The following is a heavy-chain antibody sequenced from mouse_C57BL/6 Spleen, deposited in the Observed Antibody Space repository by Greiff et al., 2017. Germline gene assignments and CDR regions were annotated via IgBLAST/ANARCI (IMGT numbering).Heavy chain of an antibody. Sequence: QVQLQQPGAELVRPGSSVKLSCKASGYTFTSYWMDWVKQRPGQGLEWIGNIYPSDSETHYNQKFKDKATLTVDKSSSTAYMQLSSLTSEDSAVYYCAKNGGYYGSCDVWGTGTTVTVSA. V-gene: IGHV1-61*01. J-gene: IGHJ1*03. D-gene: IGHD1-1*01. CDR3: AKNGGYYGSCDV. CDR2: IYPSDSET. CDR1: GYTFTSYW.